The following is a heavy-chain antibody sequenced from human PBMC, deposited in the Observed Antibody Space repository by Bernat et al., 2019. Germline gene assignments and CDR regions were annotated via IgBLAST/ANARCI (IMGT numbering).Heavy chain of an antibody. J-gene: IGHJ3*02. CDR3: ARNSMTNKWSAFDI. CDR1: GFTFSSYG. V-gene: IGHV3-30*03. CDR2: ISYDGSNK. D-gene: IGHD4-11*01. Sequence: QVQLVESGGGVVQPGRSLRLSCAASGFTFSSYGMHWVRQAPGKGLEWVAVISYDGSNKYYADSVKGRFTISRDNSKNTLYLQMNSLRAEDTAVYYCARNSMTNKWSAFDIWGQGTMVTVSS.